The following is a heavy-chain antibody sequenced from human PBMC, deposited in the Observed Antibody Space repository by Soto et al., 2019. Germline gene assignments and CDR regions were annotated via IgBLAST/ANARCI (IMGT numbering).Heavy chain of an antibody. CDR2: INAGNGNT. CDR3: ARDLFDP. J-gene: IGHJ5*02. CDR1: GYTFTSYA. Sequence: ASVKVSCKASGYTFTSYAMHWVRQAPGQRLEWMGWINAGNGNTNYAQKLQGRVTMTTDTSTSTAYMELRSLRSDDTAVYYCARDLFDPWGQGTLVTVSS. V-gene: IGHV1-3*01.